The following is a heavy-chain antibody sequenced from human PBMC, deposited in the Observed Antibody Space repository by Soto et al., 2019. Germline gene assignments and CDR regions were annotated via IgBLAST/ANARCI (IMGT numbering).Heavy chain of an antibody. CDR3: ASGLGDCSSTSCYFGYSDY. CDR1: GYTFTRYY. J-gene: IGHJ4*02. D-gene: IGHD2-2*01. CDR2: INTSGGST. V-gene: IGHV1-46*03. Sequence: QVQLVQSGAEVKKPGASVKVSCKASGYTFTRYYMQWVRQAPGQGLEWMGIINTSGGSTSFAQKFQGRVTMTRDTSTSTVYMELSSLRSEDTAVYYCASGLGDCSSTSCYFGYSDYWGQGTRVTVSS.